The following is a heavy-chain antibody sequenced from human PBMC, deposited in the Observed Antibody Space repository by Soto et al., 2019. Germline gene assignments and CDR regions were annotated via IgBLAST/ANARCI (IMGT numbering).Heavy chain of an antibody. Sequence: EVQLVESGGGLVQPGGSLRLSCAASGFTFSSYWMSWVRQAPGKGLEWVANIKQDGSEKYYVDSVKGRFTISRDNAKNSLYVQMNSLRAEDTAVYYCARGGGTTVTTYYYYYGMDVWGQGTTVTVSS. CDR3: ARGGGTTVTTYYYYYGMDV. D-gene: IGHD4-17*01. CDR1: GFTFSSYW. V-gene: IGHV3-7*04. CDR2: IKQDGSEK. J-gene: IGHJ6*02.